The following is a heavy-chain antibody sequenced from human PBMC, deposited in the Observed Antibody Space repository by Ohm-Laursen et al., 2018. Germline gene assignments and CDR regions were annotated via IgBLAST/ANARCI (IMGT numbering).Heavy chain of an antibody. CDR1: GFTFNYHW. J-gene: IGHJ4*02. V-gene: IGHV3-7*01. CDR3: AREPPDWNYAYFDA. Sequence: SLRLSCAASGFTFNYHWMSWVRQAPGKGLEWVANIKLDGSEKYYVDSVKGRFTISRDNAKNSLYLQMNSLRAEDTAVYYCAREPPDWNYAYFDAWGQGTLLTVSS. CDR2: IKLDGSEK. D-gene: IGHD1-7*01.